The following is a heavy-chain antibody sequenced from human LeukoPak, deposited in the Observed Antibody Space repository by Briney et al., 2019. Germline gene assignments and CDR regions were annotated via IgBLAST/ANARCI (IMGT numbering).Heavy chain of an antibody. CDR3: AKSSSGLGLNEYFDL. CDR2: LSGGGGST. J-gene: IGHJ2*01. CDR1: GFTFSSYG. D-gene: IGHD2-8*01. Sequence: QPGGSLRFCCAASGFTFSSYGMSWVRQAPGKGLEWVSALSGGGGSTFYTDSVKGRFTISRDNSKNTLYLQMSSLRAEDTAVYFCAKSSSGLGLNEYFDLWRRGTLVTVSS. V-gene: IGHV3-23*01.